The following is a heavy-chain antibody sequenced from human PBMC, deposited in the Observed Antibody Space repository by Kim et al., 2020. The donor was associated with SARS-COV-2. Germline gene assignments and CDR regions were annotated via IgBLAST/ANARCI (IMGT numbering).Heavy chain of an antibody. J-gene: IGHJ4*02. CDR2: INPDGSET. V-gene: IGHV3-7*03. CDR3: ATSNYFHN. Sequence: GGSLRLSCAASGFEFSHHWMNWVRQAPGKGLELVANINPDGSETTYVDSVRGRFTISRDNAKNSLYLQMNSLRDVDTAVYYCATSNYFHNWSQGTLVTVSS. CDR1: GFEFSHHW.